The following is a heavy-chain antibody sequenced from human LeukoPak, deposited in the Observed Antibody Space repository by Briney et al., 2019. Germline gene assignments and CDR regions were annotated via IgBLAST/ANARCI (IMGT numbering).Heavy chain of an antibody. CDR1: GFTFSSYA. J-gene: IGHJ4*02. CDR3: AKDWGEVLWFGELI. Sequence: GGSLRLSCAASGFTFSSYAMHWVRQAPGKGLEWVAVISYDGSNKYYADSVKGRFTISRDNSKNTLYLQMNSLRAEDTAVYYCAKDWGEVLWFGELIGGQGTLVTVSS. D-gene: IGHD3-10*01. CDR2: ISYDGSNK. V-gene: IGHV3-30*04.